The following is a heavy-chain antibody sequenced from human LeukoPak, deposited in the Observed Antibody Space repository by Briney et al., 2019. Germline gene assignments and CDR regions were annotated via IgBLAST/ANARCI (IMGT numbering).Heavy chain of an antibody. D-gene: IGHD5-24*01. V-gene: IGHV3-23*01. Sequence: GGSLRLSCEASGLAFRNFAMSWVRQAPGKGLEWVSGMTGRGGRSYYADSVKGRFTISRDNAKNALYLQMNSLRADDTALYSCAKMKGQMRKDNCMDVWGKGTTVTVSS. CDR1: GLAFRNFA. J-gene: IGHJ6*03. CDR2: MTGRGGRS. CDR3: AKMKGQMRKDNCMDV.